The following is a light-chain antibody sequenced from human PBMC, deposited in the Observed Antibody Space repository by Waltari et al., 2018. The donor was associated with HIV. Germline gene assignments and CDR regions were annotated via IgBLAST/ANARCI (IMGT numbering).Light chain of an antibody. J-gene: IGKJ1*01. Sequence: EIVMTQSPASLSVSPGERVTLSCRASQSVSSDLAWYQQKPGQVTRLLIYDASTRATGIPTRFSGSGSGTEFTLTISSLQSEDFAVYYCQQSETFGQGTRVEIK. CDR3: QQSET. CDR2: DAS. V-gene: IGKV3-15*01. CDR1: QSVSSD.